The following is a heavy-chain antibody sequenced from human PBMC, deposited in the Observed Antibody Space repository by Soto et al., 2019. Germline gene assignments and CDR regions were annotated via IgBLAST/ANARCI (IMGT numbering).Heavy chain of an antibody. CDR3: ARDIYDTSGNSEFYFDY. CDR1: GGSISSSSYY. CDR2: IYYSGST. V-gene: IGHV4-39*07. Sequence: SETLSLTCTVSGGSISSSSYYWGWIRQPPGKGLEWIGCIYYSGSTYYNPSLKSRVTISLDTSKNQFSLKLSSVTAADTAVYFCARDIYDTSGNSEFYFDYWGQGTLVTVSS. D-gene: IGHD3-22*01. J-gene: IGHJ4*02.